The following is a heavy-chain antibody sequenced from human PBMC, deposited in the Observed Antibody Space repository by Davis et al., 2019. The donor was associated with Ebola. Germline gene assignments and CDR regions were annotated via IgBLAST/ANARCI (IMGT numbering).Heavy chain of an antibody. J-gene: IGHJ4*02. D-gene: IGHD6-13*01. CDR2: ISYDGSNK. CDR1: GFTFSSYA. V-gene: IGHV3-30*04. Sequence: PGGSLRLSCAASGFTFSSYAMHWVRQAPGKGLEWVAVISYDGSNKYYADSVKGRFTISRDNSKNTLYLQMSSLRAEDTAVYYCARGPSTGNSFSYWGQGTLVTVSS. CDR3: ARGPSTGNSFSY.